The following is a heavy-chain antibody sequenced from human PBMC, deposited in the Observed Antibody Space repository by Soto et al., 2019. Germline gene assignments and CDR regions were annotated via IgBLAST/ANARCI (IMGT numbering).Heavy chain of an antibody. CDR3: TRVLGYTFEPGKTRYYAMDV. CDR1: GGTFSKDA. D-gene: IGHD5-18*01. J-gene: IGHJ6*02. Sequence: QVQLVQSGAEVKKPGSSVTVSCKTSGGTFSKDAINWVRQAPGQGLEWMGLLIPVFGSPIYARKFQGRIRITAVESTSTAFMDLSSLRSEDTAVYYCTRVLGYTFEPGKTRYYAMDVWGQGTTVSVSS. V-gene: IGHV1-69*01. CDR2: LIPVFGSP.